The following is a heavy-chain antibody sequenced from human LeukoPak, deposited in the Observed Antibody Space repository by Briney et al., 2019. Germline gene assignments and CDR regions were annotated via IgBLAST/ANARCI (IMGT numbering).Heavy chain of an antibody. CDR1: GFTFSSYS. D-gene: IGHD1/OR15-1a*01. Sequence: PGGTLRLSCAASGFTFSSYSMNWVRQAPGKGLEWVGFIRSKAYGGTTEYAASVKGRFTISRDDSKSIAYLQMNSLKTEDTAVYYCTRDNNPFDYWGQGTLVTVSS. J-gene: IGHJ4*02. V-gene: IGHV3-49*04. CDR3: TRDNNPFDY. CDR2: IRSKAYGGTT.